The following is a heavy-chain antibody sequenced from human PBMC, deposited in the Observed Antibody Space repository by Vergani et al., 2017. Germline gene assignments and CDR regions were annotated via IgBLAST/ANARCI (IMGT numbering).Heavy chain of an antibody. CDR2: IIPILGIA. CDR1: GGTFSSYT. V-gene: IGHV1-69*08. D-gene: IGHD1-14*01. Sequence: QVQLVQSGAEVKKPGSSVKVSCKASGGTFSSYTISWVRQAPGQGLEWMGRIIPILGIANYAQKFQGRVTITADKSTSTAYMELRSLRSDDTAVYYCARDLRSTEFDYWGQGTLVTVSS. J-gene: IGHJ4*02. CDR3: ARDLRSTEFDY.